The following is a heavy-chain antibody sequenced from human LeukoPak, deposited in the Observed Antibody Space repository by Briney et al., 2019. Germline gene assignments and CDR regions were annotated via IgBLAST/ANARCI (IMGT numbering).Heavy chain of an antibody. J-gene: IGHJ4*02. CDR1: GFTFDDYV. D-gene: IGHD3-22*01. CDR3: ARKMGYYDSSDPPPYFDY. CDR2: INWNGGST. Sequence: GSLRLSCTASGFTFDDYVMSWVRQAPGKGLEWVSGINWNGGSTGYADSVKGRFTISRDNAKNSLYLQMNSLRAEDTALYHCARKMGYYDSSDPPPYFDYWGQGTLVTVSS. V-gene: IGHV3-20*01.